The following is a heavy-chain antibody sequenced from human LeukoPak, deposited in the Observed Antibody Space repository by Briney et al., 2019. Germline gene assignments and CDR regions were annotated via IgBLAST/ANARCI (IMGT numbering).Heavy chain of an antibody. V-gene: IGHV5-51*01. CDR2: IYLGGSDT. CDR3: ARHRFGATYYFDY. Sequence: GESLKISCKHSGDSFTSYWIGWVRQKPGKGLEWMGIIYLGGSDTRYSPTFQGQVTMSADKSTTTAYLQWNSLKAPDTAMYYCARHRFGATYYFDYWGQGTLVTVSS. D-gene: IGHD1-26*01. CDR1: GDSFTSYW. J-gene: IGHJ4*02.